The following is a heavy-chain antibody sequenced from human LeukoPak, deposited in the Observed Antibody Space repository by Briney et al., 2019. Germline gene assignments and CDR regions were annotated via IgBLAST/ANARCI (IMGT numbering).Heavy chain of an antibody. D-gene: IGHD6-13*01. V-gene: IGHV1-8*01. J-gene: IGHJ4*02. Sequence: ASVKVSCKASGYTFSSYDINWVRQAAGQGLEWMGWMNPNSGNTGYAHKFQGRVTMTRNTSISTAYMELSSLRSEDTAVYYCASRPQSSSWYGGYLSWGQGTLVTVSS. CDR3: ASRPQSSSWYGGYLS. CDR1: GYTFSSYD. CDR2: MNPNSGNT.